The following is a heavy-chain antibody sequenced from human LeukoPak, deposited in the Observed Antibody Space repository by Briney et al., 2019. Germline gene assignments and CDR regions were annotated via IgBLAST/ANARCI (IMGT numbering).Heavy chain of an antibody. J-gene: IGHJ4*02. CDR2: INWNSGSI. Sequence: GGSLRLSCAASGFTFDDYAMHWVRQAPGKGLEWVSGINWNSGSIGYADSVKGRFTISRDNAKNSLYLQMNSLRAEDTALYYCAKDKELYSSSWSSFDYWGQGTLVTVSS. CDR1: GFTFDDYA. CDR3: AKDKELYSSSWSSFDY. D-gene: IGHD6-13*01. V-gene: IGHV3-9*01.